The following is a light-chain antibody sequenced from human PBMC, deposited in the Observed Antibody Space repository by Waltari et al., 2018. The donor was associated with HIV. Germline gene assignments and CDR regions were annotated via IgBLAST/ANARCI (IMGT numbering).Light chain of an antibody. J-gene: IGLJ2*01. CDR3: QVWDSSTDLRV. CDR1: DIGSKA. Sequence: SYVLTQPPSVSVAPGQTARITCGGNDIGSKAVHWYQQKPSQAPVLVVYDDSDRPSGIPERFSGSSSWNTATLTISRVEAGDEADFYCQVWDSSTDLRVFGGGTKLTVL. V-gene: IGLV3-21*02. CDR2: DDS.